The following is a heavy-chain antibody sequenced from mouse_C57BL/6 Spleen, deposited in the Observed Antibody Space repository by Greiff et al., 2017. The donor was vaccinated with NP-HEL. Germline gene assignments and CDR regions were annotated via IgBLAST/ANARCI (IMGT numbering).Heavy chain of an antibody. Sequence: VQLQQPGAELVMPGASVKLSCKASGYTFTSYWMHWVKQRPGQGLEWIGEIDPSDSYTNYNQKFKGKSTLTVDKSSSTAYMQLSSLTSEDSAVYYCARADPMDYWGQGTSVTVSS. V-gene: IGHV1-69*01. J-gene: IGHJ4*01. CDR1: GYTFTSYW. CDR3: ARADPMDY. CDR2: IDPSDSYT.